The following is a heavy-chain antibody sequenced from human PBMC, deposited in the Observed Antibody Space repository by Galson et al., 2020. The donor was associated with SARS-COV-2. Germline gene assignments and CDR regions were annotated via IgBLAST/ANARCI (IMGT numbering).Heavy chain of an antibody. J-gene: IGHJ5*02. Sequence: GESLKISCAASGFTVSSDYMSWVRQAPGKGLEWVSVIYSGGSTYYADSVKGRFTISRDNSKNTLYLQMNSLRAEDTAVYYCARDPSYYYDSSGYHGDWFDPWGQGTLVTVSS. V-gene: IGHV3-66*01. CDR2: IYSGGST. CDR1: GFTVSSDY. CDR3: ARDPSYYYDSSGYHGDWFDP. D-gene: IGHD3-22*01.